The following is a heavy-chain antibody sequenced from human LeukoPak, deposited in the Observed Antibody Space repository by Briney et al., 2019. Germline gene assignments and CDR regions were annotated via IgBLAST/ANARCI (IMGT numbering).Heavy chain of an antibody. CDR3: ARGEAVAALTRLPN. CDR1: GYTFTSYD. Sequence: ASVTVSCKASGYTFTSYDINWVRQAPGQGLEWMGWMNPSSGNTGYAQKFQGRVTMTRNTSISTAYMELSSLRSEDTAVYYCARGEAVAALTRLPNWGQGTLVTVSS. CDR2: MNPSSGNT. V-gene: IGHV1-8*01. D-gene: IGHD6-19*01. J-gene: IGHJ4*02.